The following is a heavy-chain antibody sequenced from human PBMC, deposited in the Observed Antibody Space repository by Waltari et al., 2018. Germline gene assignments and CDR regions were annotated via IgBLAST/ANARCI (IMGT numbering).Heavy chain of an antibody. CDR2: MNPNSGNT. Sequence: QVQLVQSGAEVKKPGASVKVSCKASGYTFTSYDINWVRQATGQGLEWMGWMNPNSGNTGYAQKFQGRVTMTRNTSISTAYMELSSLRSEDTAVYYCAKGPSTRYDFWSGYFYYWGQGTLVTVSS. V-gene: IGHV1-8*01. CDR1: GYTFTSYD. J-gene: IGHJ4*02. D-gene: IGHD3-3*01. CDR3: AKGPSTRYDFWSGYFYY.